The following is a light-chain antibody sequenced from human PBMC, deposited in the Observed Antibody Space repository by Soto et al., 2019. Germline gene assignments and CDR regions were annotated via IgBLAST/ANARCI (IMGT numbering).Light chain of an antibody. CDR1: SSNIGAGYD. J-gene: IGLJ2*01. V-gene: IGLV1-40*01. CDR3: QSYDSSLRV. CDR2: GKT. Sequence: QSVLTQPPSVSGVPGQRVTISCTRSSSNIGAGYDVHWYQQLPGTAPKLLIYGKTNRPSGVPDRFSGSKSGTSASLAITGLQAEDEADYYCQSYDSSLRVFGGGTKVTVL.